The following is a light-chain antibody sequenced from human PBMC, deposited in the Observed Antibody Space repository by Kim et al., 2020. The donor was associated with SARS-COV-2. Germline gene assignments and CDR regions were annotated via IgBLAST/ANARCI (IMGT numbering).Light chain of an antibody. J-gene: IGKJ1*01. CDR3: QQYHTQST. Sequence: DIQMTQSPSILPASVGDTVTITCRASQNVNIWLAWYQQKPGQVPKLLIHKTSGLQGGVPSRFSGGGSGTDFTLTISSLQPDDFATYYCQQYHTQSTFGQGTKVDIK. CDR2: KTS. CDR1: QNVNIW. V-gene: IGKV1-5*03.